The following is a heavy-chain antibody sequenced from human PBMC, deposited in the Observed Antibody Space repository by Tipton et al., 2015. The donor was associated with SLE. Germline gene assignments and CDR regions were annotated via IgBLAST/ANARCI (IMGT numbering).Heavy chain of an antibody. CDR1: GGSISSHY. D-gene: IGHD3-22*01. CDR3: ARALYYYDKFDY. V-gene: IGHV4-59*11. J-gene: IGHJ4*02. CDR2: IYYSGST. Sequence: TLSLTCTVSGGSISSHYWSWIRQPPGKGLEWIGYIYYSGSTNYNPTLKSRVTISVDTSKNQFSLKLSSVTAADTAVYFCARALYYYDKFDYWGQGTLVTVSS.